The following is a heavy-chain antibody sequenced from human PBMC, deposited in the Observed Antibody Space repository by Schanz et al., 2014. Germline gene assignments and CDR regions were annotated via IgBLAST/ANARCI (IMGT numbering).Heavy chain of an antibody. CDR1: GFSFSTHW. D-gene: IGHD6-19*01. CDR2: ITRQGTT. CDR3: AKDHPSSGWPAFDV. Sequence: VQLVESGGGLVQPGGSVRLSCGASGFSFSTHWMAWVRQAPGRGLEWVSGITRQGTTYYADFVKGRFSISRDLSSNTLYLQMNSLRADDSAIYYCAKDHPSSGWPAFDVWGQGTLVTVSS. J-gene: IGHJ4*02. V-gene: IGHV3-23*04.